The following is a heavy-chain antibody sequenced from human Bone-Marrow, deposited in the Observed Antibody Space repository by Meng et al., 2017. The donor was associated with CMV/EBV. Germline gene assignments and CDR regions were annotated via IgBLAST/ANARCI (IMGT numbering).Heavy chain of an antibody. CDR1: GFTVTSNY. D-gene: IGHD5-24*01. CDR3: ARGWLADP. J-gene: IGHJ5*02. Sequence: GESLKISCAASGFTVTSNYMSWVRQAPGKGLEWVSVVHSGGNTNYADSVKGRFTISRDTSKNTLYLQMNSLRVEDTGVYYCARGWLADPWGQGTLVTFSS. CDR2: VHSGGNT. V-gene: IGHV3-66*02.